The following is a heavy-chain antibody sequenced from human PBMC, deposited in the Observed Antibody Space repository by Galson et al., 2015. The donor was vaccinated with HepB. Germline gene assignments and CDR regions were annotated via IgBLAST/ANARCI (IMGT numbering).Heavy chain of an antibody. V-gene: IGHV3-13*04. CDR1: GFTFSSYD. Sequence: SLRLSCAASGFTFSSYDMHWVRQATGKGLEWVSAIGTAGDTYYPGSVKGRFTISRENAKNSLYLQMNSLRAGDTAVYYCARTRLAVAGISWYFDLWGRGTLVTVSS. CDR2: IGTAGDT. CDR3: ARTRLAVAGISWYFDL. J-gene: IGHJ2*01. D-gene: IGHD6-19*01.